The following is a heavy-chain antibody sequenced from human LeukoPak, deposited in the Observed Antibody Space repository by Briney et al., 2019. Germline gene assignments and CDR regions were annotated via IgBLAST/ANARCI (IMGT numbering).Heavy chain of an antibody. V-gene: IGHV3-48*03. CDR2: ISSSGGTI. Sequence: GGALRLSCSASGFTFSSYEMNWVRQAPGKGLEWVSYISSSGGTIYYADSVKGRFTISRDNAKNSLYLQMNSLRAEDTAVYYCARDLSYCTITSCSYYYYGMDVWGQGTTVTVSS. CDR3: ARDLSYCTITSCSYYYYGMDV. CDR1: GFTFSSYE. J-gene: IGHJ6*02. D-gene: IGHD2-2*01.